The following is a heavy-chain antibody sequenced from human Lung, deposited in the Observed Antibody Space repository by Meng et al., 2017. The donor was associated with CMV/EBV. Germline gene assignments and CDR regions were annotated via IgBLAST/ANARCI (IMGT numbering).Heavy chain of an antibody. V-gene: IGHV3-20*04. D-gene: IGHD2-15*01. Sequence: SCDASGFRFDDFGMGWVRQAPGKELEWISGIDWNGGRTVYADSVKGRFTISRDNAENSLYVQMNSLRDEDTAVYYCVRDRIAYGLDVWGQGTTV. CDR3: VRDRIAYGLDV. CDR2: IDWNGGRT. CDR1: GFRFDDFG. J-gene: IGHJ6*02.